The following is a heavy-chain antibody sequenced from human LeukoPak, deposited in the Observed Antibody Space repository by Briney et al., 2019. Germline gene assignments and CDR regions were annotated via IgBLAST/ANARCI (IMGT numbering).Heavy chain of an antibody. V-gene: IGHV3-30*02. CDR1: GFIFSSYG. Sequence: GGSLRLSCAASGFIFSSYGMHWVRQAPGKGLEWVAFIRSDGSTKFYADSVKGRFNISRDNSKNTLYLQINSLRGEDTAVYYCAKDEVTSTSQQQLARYFDYWGQGTLVTVSS. J-gene: IGHJ4*02. D-gene: IGHD6-13*01. CDR3: AKDEVTSTSQQQLARYFDY. CDR2: IRSDGSTK.